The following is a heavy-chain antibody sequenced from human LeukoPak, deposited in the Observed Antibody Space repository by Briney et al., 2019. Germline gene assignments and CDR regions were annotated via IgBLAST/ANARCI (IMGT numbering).Heavy chain of an antibody. Sequence: PSETLSLTCSVSGGSISGSNYYWGWVRQPPGKGLEWIGSIYSSGSTYYNPSLKSRVTISIDTSKNQFSLKLSSVTAADTAVYYCAGGGDSSGYYLVDYWGQGTLVTVSS. CDR3: AGGGDSSGYYLVDY. V-gene: IGHV4-39*07. J-gene: IGHJ4*02. D-gene: IGHD3-22*01. CDR1: GGSISGSNYY. CDR2: IYSSGST.